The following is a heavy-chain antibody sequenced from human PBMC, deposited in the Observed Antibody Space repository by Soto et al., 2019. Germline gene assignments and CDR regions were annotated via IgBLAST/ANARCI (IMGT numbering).Heavy chain of an antibody. CDR2: IYYTGST. D-gene: IGHD1-26*01. V-gene: IGHV4-31*03. Sequence: SETLSLTCTVSGGSIYTGGFYCICIRQLPWKGLEWLGYIYYTGSTQYTPSLKSRLSISTDTSDNQFSLRLNSVTAADTAVYYCATSLVTSRARVDYWGQGTPVTVSS. J-gene: IGHJ4*02. CDR3: ATSLVTSRARVDY. CDR1: GGSIYTGGFY.